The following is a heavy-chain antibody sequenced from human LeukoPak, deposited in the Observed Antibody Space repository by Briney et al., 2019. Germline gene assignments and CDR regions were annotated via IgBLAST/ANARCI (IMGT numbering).Heavy chain of an antibody. V-gene: IGHV2-5*02. Sequence: ESGPTLVNPTQTLTLTCTFSGFSLSTSGVGVGWIRQPPGKALEWLGIIYWDDDKHYTPSLKNRLTITKDTSKNHVVLTMTNMDPVDTATYYCAHRSHYYDGSDYYGGAFDIWGQGTMVTVSS. J-gene: IGHJ3*02. D-gene: IGHD3-22*01. CDR1: GFSLSTSGVG. CDR3: AHRSHYYDGSDYYGGAFDI. CDR2: IYWDDDK.